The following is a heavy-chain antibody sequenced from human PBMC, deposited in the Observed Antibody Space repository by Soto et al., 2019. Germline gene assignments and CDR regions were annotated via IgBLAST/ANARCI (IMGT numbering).Heavy chain of an antibody. V-gene: IGHV4-31*03. CDR3: ARECGFGRFGDLDYYYYYGMDV. Sequence: QVQLQESGPGLVKPSQTLSLTCTVSGGSISSGGYYWSWIRQHPGKGLEWIGYIYYSGSTYYNPSLKSRVTISVDTSKNQFSLKLSSVTAADTAVYYCARECGFGRFGDLDYYYYYGMDVWGQGTTVTVSS. D-gene: IGHD3-16*01. CDR1: GGSISSGGYY. CDR2: IYYSGST. J-gene: IGHJ6*02.